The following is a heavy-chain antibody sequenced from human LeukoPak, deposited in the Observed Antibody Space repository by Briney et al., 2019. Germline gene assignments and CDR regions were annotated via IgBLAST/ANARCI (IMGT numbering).Heavy chain of an antibody. D-gene: IGHD2-2*01. CDR1: GTSFTSNW. V-gene: IGHV5-51*01. Sequence: PGESLQISCKGSGTSFTSNWIGWVRQMPGKGEEWVGIIYPDDSDTRYSPSFQGQVTISADKSISTAYLQWSSLNASDTAMYYCASRCSTISCPFDYWGQGTLVTVSS. J-gene: IGHJ4*02. CDR3: ASRCSTISCPFDY. CDR2: IYPDDSDT.